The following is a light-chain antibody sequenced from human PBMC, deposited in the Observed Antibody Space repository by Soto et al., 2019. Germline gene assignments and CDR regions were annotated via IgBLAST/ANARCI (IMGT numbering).Light chain of an antibody. CDR2: KAS. J-gene: IGKJ1*01. CDR3: QQYNSYWT. Sequence: DIQMTQSPSTLSASVGDRVTITCRASQSISSWLAWYQQKPGKAPKLLIYKASSLESGVPSRFSASGSGTEFTLTISSLQPDEFATYYCQQYNSYWTLGQGTKVEIK. V-gene: IGKV1-5*03. CDR1: QSISSW.